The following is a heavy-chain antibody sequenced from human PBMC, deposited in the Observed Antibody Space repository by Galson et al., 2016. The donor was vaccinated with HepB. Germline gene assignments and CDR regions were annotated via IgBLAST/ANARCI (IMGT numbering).Heavy chain of an antibody. J-gene: IGHJ4*02. CDR1: GFNFGRYW. CDR3: ARDGVEEGVQFDY. Sequence: SLRLSCAASGFNFGRYWMVWVRQAPGKGLEWVANIKEDGSQKYYVDSVKGRFTISRDNAKDSLYLQMNSLRVEDTAVYYCARDGVEEGVQFDYWGQGTLVTVSS. V-gene: IGHV3-7*04. D-gene: IGHD3-10*01. CDR2: IKEDGSQK.